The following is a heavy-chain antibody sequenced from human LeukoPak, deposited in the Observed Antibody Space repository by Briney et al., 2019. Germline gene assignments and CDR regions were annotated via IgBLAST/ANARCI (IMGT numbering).Heavy chain of an antibody. CDR2: INSDGSST. CDR1: GFTFSSSW. V-gene: IGHV3-74*01. J-gene: IGHJ4*02. Sequence: GGSLRLSCAASGFTFSSSWMHWVRQPPGKGLLWVSRINSDGSSTTYADSVKGRFTISRDNAKNTLYLHMNSLRAEDTAIYYCARALGSVADFWGQGTMVTVSS. CDR3: ARALGSVADF. D-gene: IGHD6-6*01.